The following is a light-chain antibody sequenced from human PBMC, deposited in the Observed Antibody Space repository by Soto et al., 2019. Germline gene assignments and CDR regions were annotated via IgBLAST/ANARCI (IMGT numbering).Light chain of an antibody. CDR3: LQHNSYRWT. V-gene: IGKV1-5*01. CDR1: QTISGW. Sequence: DIRMNQSPSLLSASEGDTVTITCRASQTISGWLAWYQQKPGKVPKLLIFDASTLESGVPSRFSGSGSGTEFTLTISSLQPEDFAPYYCLQHNSYRWTFGQGTKVDIK. J-gene: IGKJ1*01. CDR2: DAS.